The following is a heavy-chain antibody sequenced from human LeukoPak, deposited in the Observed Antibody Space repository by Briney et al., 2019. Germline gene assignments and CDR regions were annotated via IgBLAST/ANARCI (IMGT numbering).Heavy chain of an antibody. V-gene: IGHV3-20*04. J-gene: IGHJ5*02. CDR2: INWNGGST. D-gene: IGHD3-22*01. CDR3: ARDSSYDSSGNNWFDP. Sequence: GGSLRLSCAASGFTFDDYGMSWVRQGPGKGLEWVSGINWNGGSTGYADSVKGRFAISRDNAKNSLYLQMNSLRAEGTAFYYCARDSSYDSSGNNWFDPWGQGTLVTVSS. CDR1: GFTFDDYG.